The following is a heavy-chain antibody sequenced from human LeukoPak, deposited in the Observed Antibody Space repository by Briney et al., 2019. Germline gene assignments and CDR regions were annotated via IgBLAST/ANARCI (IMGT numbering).Heavy chain of an antibody. CDR3: AREIVTSTSVDY. CDR2: ITSSSGYI. J-gene: IGHJ4*02. CDR1: GFTFSSYS. V-gene: IGHV3-21*01. D-gene: IGHD5-12*01. Sequence: GGALRLSCAASGFTFSSYSMNWVRQAPGKGLEWVSSITSSSGYIYYADSVKGRFTISRDNAKKSLYLQMNSLRAEDTAVYYCAREIVTSTSVDYWGQGTLVAVSS.